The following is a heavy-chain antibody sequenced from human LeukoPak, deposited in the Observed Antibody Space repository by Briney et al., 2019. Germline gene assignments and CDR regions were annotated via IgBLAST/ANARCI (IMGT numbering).Heavy chain of an antibody. D-gene: IGHD3-10*01. Sequence: GASVKVSCKASGYTFTSYYMHWVRQAPGQGLEWMGMINPSGGSTSYAQKFQGRVTMTRDTSTSTVYMELSSLRSEDTAVYYCARSLTMVRGVIHHRRRDYWGQGTLVTVSS. V-gene: IGHV1-46*01. CDR2: INPSGGST. J-gene: IGHJ4*02. CDR1: GYTFTSYY. CDR3: ARSLTMVRGVIHHRRRDY.